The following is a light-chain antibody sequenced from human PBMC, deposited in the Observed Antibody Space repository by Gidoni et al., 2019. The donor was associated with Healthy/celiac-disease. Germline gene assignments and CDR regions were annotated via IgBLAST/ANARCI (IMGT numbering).Light chain of an antibody. V-gene: IGLV2-8*01. CDR1: SRDVGGYNY. J-gene: IGLJ2*01. CDR3: SSYAGRLV. CDR2: EVS. Sequence: QSALTQPPSASGSPGQSVTISCTGTSRDVGGYNYVSWYQQHPGKAPKLMIYEVSKRPSGVPDRFSGSKSGNTASLTVSGLQAEDEADYYCSSYAGRLVFGGGTKLTVL.